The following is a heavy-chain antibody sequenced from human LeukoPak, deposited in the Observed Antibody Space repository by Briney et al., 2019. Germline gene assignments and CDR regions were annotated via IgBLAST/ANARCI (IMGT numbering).Heavy chain of an antibody. CDR3: AADPPSSGWGRDAFDI. CDR1: GFTFTSSA. V-gene: IGHV1-58*01. Sequence: SVKVSCKASGFTFTSSAVQWVRQARGQRLEWIGWIVVGSGNTNYAQKFQERVTITRDMSTSTAYMELSSLRSEGTAVYYCAADPPSSGWGRDAFDIWGQGTMVTVSS. D-gene: IGHD6-19*01. J-gene: IGHJ3*02. CDR2: IVVGSGNT.